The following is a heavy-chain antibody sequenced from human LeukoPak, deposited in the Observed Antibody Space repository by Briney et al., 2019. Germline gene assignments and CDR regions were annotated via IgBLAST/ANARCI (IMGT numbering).Heavy chain of an antibody. Sequence: SETLSLTCSVSGGSVSSSSYYWVWIRQPPGKGLEWIGNIYYSGSTNYNPSLKSRVTISVDTSKNQFSLKLSSVTAADTAVYYCARVKYGGKEGPYYYYYMDVWGKGTTVTVSS. CDR1: GGSVSSSSYY. D-gene: IGHD4-23*01. V-gene: IGHV4-39*07. J-gene: IGHJ6*03. CDR3: ARVKYGGKEGPYYYYYMDV. CDR2: IYYSGST.